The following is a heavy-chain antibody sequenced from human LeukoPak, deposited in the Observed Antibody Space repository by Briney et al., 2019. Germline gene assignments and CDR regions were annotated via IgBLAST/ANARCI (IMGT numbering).Heavy chain of an antibody. CDR1: GYTFVSYG. V-gene: IGHV1-18*04. Sequence: ASVKVSCKASGYTFVSYGITWVRQAPGQGLEWMGWISVYNGDTKYAQNLQGRVTLTADTSTSTAYMELRSLRSDDTAVYYCVRGGGFNSGFEYWGQGTLVIVSS. CDR2: ISVYNGDT. CDR3: VRGGGFNSGFEY. J-gene: IGHJ4*02. D-gene: IGHD3-10*01.